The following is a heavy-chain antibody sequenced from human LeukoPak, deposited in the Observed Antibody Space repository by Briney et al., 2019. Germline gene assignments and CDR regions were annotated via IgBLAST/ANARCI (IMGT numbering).Heavy chain of an antibody. CDR3: AKSTTGINWNYSFDY. D-gene: IGHD1-7*01. J-gene: IGHJ4*02. Sequence: GFLILSCAASGFTFDDYSMHWVRQAPGKGLEWVSLISWDGGSTYYADSVKGRFTISRDNSKNSLYLQMNSLRAEDTALYYCAKSTTGINWNYSFDYWGQGTLVTVSS. V-gene: IGHV3-43D*04. CDR2: ISWDGGST. CDR1: GFTFDDYS.